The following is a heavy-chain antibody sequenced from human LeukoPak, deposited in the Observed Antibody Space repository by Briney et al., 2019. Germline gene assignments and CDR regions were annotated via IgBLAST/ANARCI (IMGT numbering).Heavy chain of an antibody. CDR3: ARASGYSYGPQYYFDY. D-gene: IGHD5-18*01. CDR1: GFTFSSYE. CDR2: ISWNSGSI. V-gene: IGHV3-9*01. Sequence: GGSLRLSCAASGFTFSSYEMNWVRQAPGKGLEWVSGISWNSGSIGYADSAKGRFTISRDNAKNSLYLQMNSLRAEDTALYYCARASGYSYGPQYYFDYWGQGTLVTVSS. J-gene: IGHJ4*02.